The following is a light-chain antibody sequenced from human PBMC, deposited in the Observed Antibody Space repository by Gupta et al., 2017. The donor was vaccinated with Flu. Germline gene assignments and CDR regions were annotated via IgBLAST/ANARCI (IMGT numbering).Light chain of an antibody. CDR1: ALPTKY. J-gene: IGLJ3*02. Sequence: YELPQPPSVSLSLGQTARITCSGEALPTKYAFWYQQKTGQVPVLVIYKDNERRSGIPERFSGSSSGTLVRLTISGVQADDEADYYGRTEDRSGNYWVFGGGSKLTVL. CDR3: RTEDRSGNYWV. CDR2: KDN. V-gene: IGLV3-16*01.